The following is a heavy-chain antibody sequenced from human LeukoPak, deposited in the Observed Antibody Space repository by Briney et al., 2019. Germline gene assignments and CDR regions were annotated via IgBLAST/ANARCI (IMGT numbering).Heavy chain of an antibody. D-gene: IGHD3-10*01. J-gene: IGHJ5*02. V-gene: IGHV4-31*03. CDR1: GGSISSGSYY. CDR3: ARVPGGWFDP. Sequence: SETLSLTCTVFGGSISSGSYYWSWIRQHPGKGLEWIGYIYFSGSTYYNPSLKSRVTISVDTSKNQFSLKLSSVTAADTAVYYCARVPGGWFDPWGQGTLVTVSS. CDR2: IYFSGST.